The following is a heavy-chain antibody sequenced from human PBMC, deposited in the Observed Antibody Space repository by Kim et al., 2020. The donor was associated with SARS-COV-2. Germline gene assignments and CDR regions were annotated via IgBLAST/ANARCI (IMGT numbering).Heavy chain of an antibody. D-gene: IGHD1-26*01. CDR1: GGSISSSGDF. CDR2: IKYSGPT. J-gene: IGHJ4*02. Sequence: SETLSLTCTVSGGSISSSGDFWAWGWIRQPPGKGLEWIGDIKYSGPTYYNASLKSRVLISMYTSKNQFSLELRSVTAADTAVYYCVRVPSGSSQFDYWGQGILATVSS. V-gene: IGHV4-39*01. CDR3: VRVPSGSSQFDY.